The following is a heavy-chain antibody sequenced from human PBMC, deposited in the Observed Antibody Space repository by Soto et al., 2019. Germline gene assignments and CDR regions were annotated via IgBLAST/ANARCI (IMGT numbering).Heavy chain of an antibody. V-gene: IGHV4-31*03. Sequence: SETLSLTCTVSGGSISSGGYYWSWIRQHPGKGLEWVGYIYYSGSTYYNPSLKSRVTISVDTSKNQFSLKLSSVTAADTAVYYCASSVYYDDSSGYFPDDFDIWGQGTMVAVSS. J-gene: IGHJ3*02. CDR1: GGSISSGGYY. D-gene: IGHD3-22*01. CDR2: IYYSGST. CDR3: ASSVYYDDSSGYFPDDFDI.